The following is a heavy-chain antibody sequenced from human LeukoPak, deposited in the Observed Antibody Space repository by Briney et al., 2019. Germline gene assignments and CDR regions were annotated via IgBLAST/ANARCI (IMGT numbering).Heavy chain of an antibody. CDR2: IHPSGSI. CDR1: GGSISSGGYY. CDR3: ARGADPYKIAY. Sequence: SQTLSLTCTVSGGSISSGGYYWSWIRQSPGKGLEWIGEIHPSGSIHYNPSLESRINISPDTSKNQFSLKLSSATTADTALYYCARGADPYKIAYWGPGTLVTVSS. D-gene: IGHD3-16*02. J-gene: IGHJ4*02. V-gene: IGHV4-30-4*01.